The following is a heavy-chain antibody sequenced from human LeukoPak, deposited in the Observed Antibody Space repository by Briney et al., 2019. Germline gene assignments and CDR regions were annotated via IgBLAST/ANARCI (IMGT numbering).Heavy chain of an antibody. J-gene: IGHJ4*02. Sequence: GSLRLSCAAPGFPFSCLGMPWVRPAPGKGLGWLAVISFDGINKYSSDSVKGRFTISRDNSKNTLYLQMNSLRAEDTAVYYCAKDRYGGNSDLVYWGQGTMVTVSS. CDR2: ISFDGINK. CDR3: AKDRYGGNSDLVY. CDR1: GFPFSCLG. V-gene: IGHV3-30*18. D-gene: IGHD4-23*01.